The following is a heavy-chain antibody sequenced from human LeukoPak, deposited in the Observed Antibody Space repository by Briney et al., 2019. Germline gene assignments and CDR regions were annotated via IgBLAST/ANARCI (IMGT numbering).Heavy chain of an antibody. CDR1: GFTFSSSD. CDR2: IRHSDSNT. CDR3: AKDPTMIVVVIPDY. J-gene: IGHJ4*02. D-gene: IGHD3-22*01. V-gene: IGHV3-23*05. Sequence: GGSLRPSCAASGFTFSSSDMSWVRQAPGSGLEWVSSIRHSDSNTYYADSVMGRFTISRDNSKNTLYLQMNSLRAEDTAVYYCAKDPTMIVVVIPDYWGQGTLVTVSS.